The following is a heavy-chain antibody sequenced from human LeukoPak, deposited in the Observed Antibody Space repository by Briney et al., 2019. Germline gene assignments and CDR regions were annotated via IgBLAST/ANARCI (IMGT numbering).Heavy chain of an antibody. V-gene: IGHV7-4-1*02. D-gene: IGHD6-13*01. CDR3: ASVPLAAAGTRFDY. CDR1: GYTFTSYA. CDR2: INTNTGNP. Sequence: ASVKVSCKASGYTFTSYAMNWVRQAPGQGLEWMGWINTNTGNPTYAQGFTGRFVFSLDTSVSTAYLQISSLKAEDTAVYYCASVPLAAAGTRFDYWGQGTLVTVSS. J-gene: IGHJ4*02.